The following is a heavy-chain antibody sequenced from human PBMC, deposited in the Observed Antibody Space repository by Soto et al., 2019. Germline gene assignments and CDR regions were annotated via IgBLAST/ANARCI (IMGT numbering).Heavy chain of an antibody. J-gene: IGHJ6*03. CDR1: GYTFTSYG. V-gene: IGHV1-18*01. D-gene: IGHD5-12*01. Sequence: ASVKVSCKASGYTFTSYGISWVRQAPGQGLEWMGWISAYNGNTNYAQKLQGRVTMTTDTSTSTAYMGLRSLRSDDTAVYYCARSGYSGYDPARYYYYYYMDVWGKGTTVTVSS. CDR2: ISAYNGNT. CDR3: ARSGYSGYDPARYYYYYYMDV.